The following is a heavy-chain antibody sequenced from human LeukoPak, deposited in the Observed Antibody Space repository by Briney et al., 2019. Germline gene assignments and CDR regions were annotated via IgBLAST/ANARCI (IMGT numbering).Heavy chain of an antibody. J-gene: IGHJ6*03. CDR2: ISYDGSNK. D-gene: IGHD4-23*01. Sequence: PGGSLRLSCAASGFTFSSYGMHWVRQAPGKGLEWVAVISYDGSNKYYADSVKGRFTISRDNSKNTLYLQMNSLRAEDTAVYYCAKDLLRGRVTLYYYYYMDVWGKGTTVTVSS. V-gene: IGHV3-30*18. CDR1: GFTFSSYG. CDR3: AKDLLRGRVTLYYYYYMDV.